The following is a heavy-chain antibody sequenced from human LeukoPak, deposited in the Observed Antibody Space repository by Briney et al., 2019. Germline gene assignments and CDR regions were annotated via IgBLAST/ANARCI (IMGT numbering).Heavy chain of an antibody. J-gene: IGHJ3*02. V-gene: IGHV3-21*01. CDR2: ISSSSSYI. D-gene: IGHD2-15*01. Sequence: PGGSLRLSCAASGFTFSSYSMNWVRQAPGKGLEWVSSISSSSSYIYYADSVKCRFTISRDNAKNSLYLQMNSLRAEDTAVYYCARIAQDCSGGSCRGTGDAFDIWGQGTMVTVSS. CDR1: GFTFSSYS. CDR3: ARIAQDCSGGSCRGTGDAFDI.